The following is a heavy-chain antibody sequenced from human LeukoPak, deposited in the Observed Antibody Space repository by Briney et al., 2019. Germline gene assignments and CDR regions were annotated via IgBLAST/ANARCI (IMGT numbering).Heavy chain of an antibody. Sequence: ASVKVSCEASEYTFTTYDINWVRQATGQGLEWMGWINPKSGNTGYAQKFQGRVTMTRNTSISTAYMELSSLRSEDTAVYYCARRNSAQRPPRTMDVWGQGTTVTVSS. CDR2: INPKSGNT. CDR3: ARRNSAQRPPRTMDV. D-gene: IGHD6-25*01. V-gene: IGHV1-8*01. J-gene: IGHJ6*02. CDR1: EYTFTTYD.